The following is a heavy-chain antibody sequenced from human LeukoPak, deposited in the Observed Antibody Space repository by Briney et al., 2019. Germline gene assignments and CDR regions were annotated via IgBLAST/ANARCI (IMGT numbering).Heavy chain of an antibody. CDR2: ISADGSAT. CDR1: GFTFNNYA. J-gene: IGHJ4*01. D-gene: IGHD4-23*01. CDR3: AKDKVQTTTVGILHY. V-gene: IGHV3-23*01. Sequence: AGGSLRLSCAASGFTFNNYAMSWVRQAPGKGLEWVSLISADGSATYNADSVKGRFITSRDNPKNTLYLQLNTLRVEDTAVYYCAKDKVQTTTVGILHYWGHGTLVTVSS.